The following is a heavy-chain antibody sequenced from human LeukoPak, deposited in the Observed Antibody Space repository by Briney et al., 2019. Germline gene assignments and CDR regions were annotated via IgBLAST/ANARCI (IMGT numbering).Heavy chain of an antibody. CDR2: IYTSGST. D-gene: IGHD3-10*01. V-gene: IGHV4-4*07. CDR1: GGSISSYY. Sequence: SETLSLTCTVSGGSISSYYWSWIRQPAGKGLEWIGRIYTSGSTNYNPSLKSRVTMSVDTSKNQFSLRLSSVTAADTAVYYCARDSYYYGSGYYAHFDYWGQGTLVTVSS. CDR3: ARDSYYYGSGYYAHFDY. J-gene: IGHJ4*02.